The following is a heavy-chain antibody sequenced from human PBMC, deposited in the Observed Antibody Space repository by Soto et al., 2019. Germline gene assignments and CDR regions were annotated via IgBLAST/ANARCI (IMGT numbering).Heavy chain of an antibody. Sequence: QITLKESGPTLVKPTQTLTLTCTFSGFSLSTSGVGVGWIRQPPGKALEWLALIYWDDDKRYSPALKSRLTITKGTSKHQVVLTMTNLDPVDTAPYSCAHIPPQLCSSSWYGWNWFDPWGQGTLVTVSS. J-gene: IGHJ5*02. D-gene: IGHD6-13*01. CDR2: IYWDDDK. V-gene: IGHV2-5*02. CDR1: GFSLSTSGVG. CDR3: AHIPPQLCSSSWYGWNWFDP.